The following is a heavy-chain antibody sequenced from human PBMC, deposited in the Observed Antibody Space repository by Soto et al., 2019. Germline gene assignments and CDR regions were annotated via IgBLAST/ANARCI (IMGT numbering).Heavy chain of an antibody. Sequence: QVQLVQSGAEVKKPGSSVKVSCKASRDSFNNYAVTWVRQAPGQGLEWMGGLIPILGTANYAQKLQGRVTITEDESTSTAYMEVNSLSSEEMAGYYCATSYGTSWYGDYWGQGTLVTVSS. CDR1: RDSFNNYA. CDR3: ATSYGTSWYGDY. CDR2: LIPILGTA. J-gene: IGHJ4*02. D-gene: IGHD6-13*01. V-gene: IGHV1-69*01.